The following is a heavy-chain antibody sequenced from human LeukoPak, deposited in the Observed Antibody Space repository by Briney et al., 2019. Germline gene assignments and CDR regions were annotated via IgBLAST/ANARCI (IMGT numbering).Heavy chain of an antibody. CDR1: GFTFSSSW. CDR2: ISSSSSTI. V-gene: IGHV3-48*01. Sequence: GGSLRLSCAASGFTFSSSWMSWVRQAPGKGLEWVSYISSSSSTIYYADSVKGRFTISRDNAKNSLYLQMNSLRAEDTAVYYCARDPASIAAAEGDYWGQGTLVTVSS. D-gene: IGHD6-13*01. J-gene: IGHJ4*02. CDR3: ARDPASIAAAEGDY.